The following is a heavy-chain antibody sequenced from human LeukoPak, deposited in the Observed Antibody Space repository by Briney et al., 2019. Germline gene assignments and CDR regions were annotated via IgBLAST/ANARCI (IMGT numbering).Heavy chain of an antibody. D-gene: IGHD1-26*01. CDR3: ARVGVGATTIRRAYFDY. J-gene: IGHJ4*02. Sequence: SETLSLTCAVYGGSFSGYYWSWIRQPPGKGLEWIGEINHSGSTSYNPSLKSRVTISVDTSRNQFSLKLSSVTAADTAVYYCARVGVGATTIRRAYFDYWGQGTLVTVSS. CDR2: INHSGST. V-gene: IGHV4-34*01. CDR1: GGSFSGYY.